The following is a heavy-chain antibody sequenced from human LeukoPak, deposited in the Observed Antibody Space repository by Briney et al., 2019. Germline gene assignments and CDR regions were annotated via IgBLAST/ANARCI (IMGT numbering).Heavy chain of an antibody. CDR1: GFTFSSYG. CDR3: AKVGDGYNYGTFDY. V-gene: IGHV3-30*18. CDR2: ISYDGSNK. Sequence: GGSLRLSCAASGFTFSSYGTHWVRQAPGKGLEWVAVISYDGSNKYYADSVKGRFTISRDNSKNTLYLQMNSLRAEDTAVYYCAKVGDGYNYGTFDYWGQGTLVTVSS. J-gene: IGHJ4*02. D-gene: IGHD5-24*01.